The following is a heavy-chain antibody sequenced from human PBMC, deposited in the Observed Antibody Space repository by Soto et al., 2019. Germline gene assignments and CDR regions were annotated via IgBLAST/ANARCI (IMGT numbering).Heavy chain of an antibody. Sequence: QLQLQESGPGLVKPSETLSLTCTVSGGSISRSSYYWGWIRQPPGKGLEWIGSIFYSGSTYYNPSLKSRVTISVDTSKNQFSLNPTSVTAADTAVYFCARPQYSTGWYMGYWGQGTLVTVSS. V-gene: IGHV4-39*01. CDR2: IFYSGST. CDR3: ARPQYSTGWYMGY. CDR1: GGSISRSSYY. J-gene: IGHJ4*02. D-gene: IGHD6-19*01.